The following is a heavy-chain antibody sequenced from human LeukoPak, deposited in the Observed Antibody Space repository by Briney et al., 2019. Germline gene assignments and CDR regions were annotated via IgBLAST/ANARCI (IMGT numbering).Heavy chain of an antibody. CDR3: ARDMGAANEAETMWFDP. Sequence: SVKVSCNASGGTFNNYTITWVRQAPGQGLEWMGGIIPIFGTANYAQKFQGGVTITADESTSTAYMELSSLRSEDMAVYYCARDMGAANEAETMWFDPWGQGTLVTVSS. CDR2: IIPIFGTA. CDR1: GGTFNNYT. V-gene: IGHV1-69*01. J-gene: IGHJ5*02. D-gene: IGHD1-26*01.